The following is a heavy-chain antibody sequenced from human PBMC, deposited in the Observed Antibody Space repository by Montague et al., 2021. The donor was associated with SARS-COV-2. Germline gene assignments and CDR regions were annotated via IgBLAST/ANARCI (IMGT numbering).Heavy chain of an antibody. CDR1: GDSVSSDIAT. V-gene: IGHV6-1*01. CDR3: ARIPVGSKYYFDF. J-gene: IGHJ4*02. CDR2: TYYRSEWYN. Sequence: CAISGDSVSSDIATWNWIRQSPSRGLEWVGRTYYRSEWYNDYAESVKSRITIDPDTSKHQFSLHLNSVTPEDTAVYYCARIPVGSKYYFDFWGQGTLVTVSS. D-gene: IGHD2-2*01.